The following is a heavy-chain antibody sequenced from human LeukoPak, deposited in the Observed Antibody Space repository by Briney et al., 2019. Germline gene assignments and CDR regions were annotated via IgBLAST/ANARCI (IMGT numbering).Heavy chain of an antibody. V-gene: IGHV4-59*12. J-gene: IGHJ2*01. CDR2: IFYSGRT. CDR3: ARVSSSWYEDWYFDL. D-gene: IGHD6-13*01. CDR1: SGSISSYY. Sequence: SETLSLTCSVSSGSISSYYWSWIRQPPGKGLEWIGYIFYSGRTSYNPSLKSRVTISVDTSKNQFSLKLSSVTAADTAVYYCARVSSSWYEDWYFDLWGRGTLVSVSS.